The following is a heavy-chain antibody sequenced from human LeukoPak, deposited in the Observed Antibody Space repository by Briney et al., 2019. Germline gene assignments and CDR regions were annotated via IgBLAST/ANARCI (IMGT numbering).Heavy chain of an antibody. V-gene: IGHV4-59*01. D-gene: IGHD5-12*01. J-gene: IGHJ4*02. CDR3: ARARRGFEWLVDY. CDR2: IYYSGST. CDR1: LCCISSYY. Sequence: SETVPLTCTVCLCCISSYYRSWIRPPPGRELAGIGYIYYSGSTNYNHSLKSRLTISVVTSTNQFSQKLSSVTAAETAVYYCARARRGFEWLVDYWGQGTLVTVSS.